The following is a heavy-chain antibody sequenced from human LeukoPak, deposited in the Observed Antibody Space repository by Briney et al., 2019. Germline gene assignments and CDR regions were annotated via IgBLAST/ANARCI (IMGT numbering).Heavy chain of an antibody. CDR2: ISTNTGNP. J-gene: IGHJ4*02. CDR1: GYTFTNYA. Sequence: ASVTVSCKASGYTFTNYAMDWVRQAPGQGPEWMGWISTNTGNPTYAQGFTGRFVFSLDTSVSTAYLQISSLKAEDTAIYYCARGNPYYLDYWGQGTLVTVSS. V-gene: IGHV7-4-1*02. CDR3: ARGNPYYLDY.